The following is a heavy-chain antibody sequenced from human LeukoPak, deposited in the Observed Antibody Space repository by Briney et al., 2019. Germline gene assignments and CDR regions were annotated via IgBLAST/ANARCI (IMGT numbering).Heavy chain of an antibody. J-gene: IGHJ4*02. CDR3: AKDEYYDFWSGYYYFDY. CDR2: ISGSGGST. CDR1: GFTFSGYA. D-gene: IGHD3-3*01. V-gene: IGHV3-23*01. Sequence: PGGSLRLSCAASGFTFSGYAMSWVRQAPGKGLEWVSAISGSGGSTYYADSVKGRFTISRDNSKNTLYLQMNSLRAEDTAVYYCAKDEYYDFWSGYYYFDYWGQGTLVTVSS.